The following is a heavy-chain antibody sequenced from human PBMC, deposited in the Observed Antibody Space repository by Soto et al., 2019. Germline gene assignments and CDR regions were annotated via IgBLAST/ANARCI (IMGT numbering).Heavy chain of an antibody. CDR1: GFTFSSHG. Sequence: QVQLVESGGGVVQPGGSLTLSCAASGFTFSSHGMHWVRLAPGRGLEWVAVFSYDGINKHYGDSVKGRFTISRDNSKNTVSLQMNSLRVEDTAVYYCAREQGYGWYRDADYWGQGTLVTVSS. CDR2: FSYDGINK. J-gene: IGHJ4*02. V-gene: IGHV3-30*03. CDR3: AREQGYGWYRDADY. D-gene: IGHD6-19*01.